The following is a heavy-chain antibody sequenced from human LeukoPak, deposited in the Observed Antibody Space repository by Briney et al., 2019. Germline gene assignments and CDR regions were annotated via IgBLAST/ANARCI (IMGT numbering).Heavy chain of an antibody. J-gene: IGHJ4*02. CDR2: ISYDGSDT. V-gene: IGHV3-30*04. D-gene: IGHD6-13*01. CDR3: AQVGRGTAARFDY. Sequence: GGSLRLSCAASGFTFSYYAIHWVRQAPGKGLEWVAVISYDGSDTNYADSVRGRFTISRDNSKNTLYVQLNSLRAEDTAVYYCAQVGRGTAARFDYWGQGTLVTVSS. CDR1: GFTFSYYA.